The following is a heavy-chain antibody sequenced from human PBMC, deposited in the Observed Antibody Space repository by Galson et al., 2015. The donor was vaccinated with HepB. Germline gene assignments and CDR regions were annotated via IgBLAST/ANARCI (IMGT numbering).Heavy chain of an antibody. CDR2: IKSKTDGGTT. CDR3: TTGESSSGWEMYWYFDL. V-gene: IGHV3-15*01. J-gene: IGHJ2*01. Sequence: SLRLSCAASGFTFSNAWMSWVRQAPGKGLEWVGRIKSKTDGGTTDYAAPVKGRFTISRDDSKNTLYLQMNSLKTEDTAVYYCTTGESSSGWEMYWYFDLWGRGTLVTVSS. D-gene: IGHD6-19*01. CDR1: GFTFSNAW.